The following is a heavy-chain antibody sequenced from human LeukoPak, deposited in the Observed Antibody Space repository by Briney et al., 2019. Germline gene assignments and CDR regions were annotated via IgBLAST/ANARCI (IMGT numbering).Heavy chain of an antibody. J-gene: IGHJ4*02. CDR1: GFTFSSYA. CDR3: AKRGAEVGVTVAPGDY. Sequence: QTGGSLSLSCAASGFTFSSYAMSWVRQAPGKGLEWVSAISGSGGSTYYADSVKGRFTISRDSSKNTLYLQMNSLRAEDTAIYYCAKRGAEVGVTVAPGDYWGQGTLVTVSS. CDR2: ISGSGGST. V-gene: IGHV3-23*01. D-gene: IGHD3-16*02.